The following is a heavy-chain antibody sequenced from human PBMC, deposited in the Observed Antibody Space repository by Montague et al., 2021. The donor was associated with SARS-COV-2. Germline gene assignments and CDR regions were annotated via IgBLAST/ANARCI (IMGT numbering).Heavy chain of an antibody. J-gene: IGHJ3*02. CDR1: GGSISSSSYY. CDR3: ARHWDSSSWYRDDAFDI. CDR2: IYYSGST. D-gene: IGHD6-13*01. V-gene: IGHV4-39*01. Sequence: SETLSLTCTVSGGSISSSSYYWGRIRQPPGKGLEWIGSIYYSGSTYYNPSLKSRVTIPVDTSKNQFSLKLSSVTAADTAVYYCARHWDSSSWYRDDAFDIWGQGTMVTVST.